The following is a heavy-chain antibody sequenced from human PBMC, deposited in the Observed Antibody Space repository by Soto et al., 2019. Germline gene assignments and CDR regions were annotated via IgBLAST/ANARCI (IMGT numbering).Heavy chain of an antibody. D-gene: IGHD1-26*01. CDR1: GFSFSSYD. Sequence: EVRLLESGGGLVQPGGSLRLSCAASGFSFSSYDMTWVRQAPGQVLEWVSSLSVTGGGPYYADSVRGRFTMSRDNSKNTLALEMSGLRADDSAVYYCAKGRETTTSAKFCFDNWGQGTLVTVSS. J-gene: IGHJ4*02. CDR2: LSVTGGGP. V-gene: IGHV3-23*01. CDR3: AKGRETTTSAKFCFDN.